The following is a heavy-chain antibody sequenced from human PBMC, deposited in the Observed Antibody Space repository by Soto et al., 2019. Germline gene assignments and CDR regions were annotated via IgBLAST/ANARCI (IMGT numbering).Heavy chain of an antibody. CDR3: AKAGGYDILTGYRNRFDP. CDR1: GFTFTSYA. J-gene: IGHJ5*02. V-gene: IGHV3-23*01. CDR2: ISGGGGST. D-gene: IGHD3-9*01. Sequence: GGSLRLSCAASGFTFTSYAMSWVRQAPGKGLEWVSGISGGGGSTYYAASVKGRFTISRDNSKSTLYLQMNSLGAEDTALYYCAKAGGYDILTGYRNRFDPWGQGTRVTVS.